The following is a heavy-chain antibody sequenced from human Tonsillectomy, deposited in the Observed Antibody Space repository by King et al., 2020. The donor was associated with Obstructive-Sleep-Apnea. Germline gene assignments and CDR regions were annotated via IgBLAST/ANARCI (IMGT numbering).Heavy chain of an antibody. CDR3: AKDFTVVVTATFDY. D-gene: IGHD2-21*02. Sequence: VQLVESGGGLVQPGGSLRLSCAASGFTFSSYAMSWVRPAPGKGLEWVSAISVIGWSTYSAYSVKGRFTISRDNSKNTLYLQMNSLRAEDTAVYYCAKDFTVVVTATFDYWGQGTLVTVSS. J-gene: IGHJ4*02. CDR2: ISVIGWST. CDR1: GFTFSSYA. V-gene: IGHV3-23*04.